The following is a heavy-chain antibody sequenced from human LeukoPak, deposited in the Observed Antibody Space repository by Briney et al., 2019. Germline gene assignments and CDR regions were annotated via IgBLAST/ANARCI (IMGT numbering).Heavy chain of an antibody. CDR3: ARGPQITMVRGVIISPFDY. J-gene: IGHJ4*02. V-gene: IGHV4-34*01. D-gene: IGHD3-10*01. CDR1: GGSFSGYY. Sequence: SETLSLTCAVYGGSFSGYYWSWIRQPPGKGLEWIGEINHSGSTNYNPSLKSRVTISVDKSKNQFPLKLSSVTAADTAVYYCARGPQITMVRGVIISPFDYWGQGTLVTVSS. CDR2: INHSGST.